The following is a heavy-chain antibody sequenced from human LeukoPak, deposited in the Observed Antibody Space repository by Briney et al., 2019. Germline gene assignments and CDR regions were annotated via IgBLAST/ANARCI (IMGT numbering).Heavy chain of an antibody. V-gene: IGHV3-21*01. CDR2: ISSSSSYI. CDR1: GFTFDDYG. D-gene: IGHD3-3*01. Sequence: PGGSLRLSCAASGFTFDDYGMSWVRQAPGKGLEWVSSISSSSSYIYYADSVKGRFTISRDNAKNSLYLQMNSLRAEDTAVYYCARGGILEWLLTDFIPKEFDYWGQGTLVTVSS. CDR3: ARGGILEWLLTDFIPKEFDY. J-gene: IGHJ4*02.